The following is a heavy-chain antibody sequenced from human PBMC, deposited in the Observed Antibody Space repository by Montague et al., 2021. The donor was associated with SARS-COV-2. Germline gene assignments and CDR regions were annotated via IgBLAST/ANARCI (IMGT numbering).Heavy chain of an antibody. V-gene: IGHV4-4*09. CDR2: MYETGNM. D-gene: IGHD2/OR15-2a*01. CDR3: ARNMAY. CDR1: SGSLSNYY. J-gene: IGHJ4*02. Sequence: SETLSLTCTVSSGSLSNYYWSWILQSPAKGLEWIGYMYETGNMIYNPSLRSRVSISADTSKSQFSLRLTSVTAAASARYYCARNMAYWGQGVLVTV.